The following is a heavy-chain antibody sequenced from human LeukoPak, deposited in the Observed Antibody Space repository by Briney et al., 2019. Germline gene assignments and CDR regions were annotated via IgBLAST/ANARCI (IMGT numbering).Heavy chain of an antibody. CDR1: GGSISSGGYS. CDR2: IYHSGST. D-gene: IGHD6-13*01. CDR3: ARTSIAAADTQRDV. Sequence: SETLSLTCAVSGGSISSGGYSWSWIRQPPGKGLEWIGYIYHSGSTYYNPSLKSRVTISVDTSKNQFSLRLNSVTAADTAVYYCARTSIAAADTQRDVWGQGTTVTVSS. J-gene: IGHJ6*02. V-gene: IGHV4-30-2*05.